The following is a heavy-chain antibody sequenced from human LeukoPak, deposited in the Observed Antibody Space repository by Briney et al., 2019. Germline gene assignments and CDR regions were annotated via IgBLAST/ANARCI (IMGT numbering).Heavy chain of an antibody. CDR3: ARGSSNWYFDL. D-gene: IGHD2-15*01. Sequence: GGSLRLSCAVSGFSFSDYYMSWIRQTPGKGLEWVSYISSFSTYTNYADSVKGRFTISRDNAKNSLHLQMNSLRDGDTAVYYCARGSSNWYFDLWGRGTLVTVSS. CDR2: ISSFSTYT. J-gene: IGHJ2*01. V-gene: IGHV3-11*06. CDR1: GFSFSDYY.